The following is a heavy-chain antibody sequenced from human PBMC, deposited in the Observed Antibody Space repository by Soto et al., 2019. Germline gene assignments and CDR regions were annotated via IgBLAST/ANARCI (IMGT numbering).Heavy chain of an antibody. CDR3: ARSTPIVVVTATHNWFDP. J-gene: IGHJ5*02. CDR1: GYTFTGYY. D-gene: IGHD2-21*02. V-gene: IGHV1-2*02. CDR2: INPNSGGT. Sequence: QVQLVQSGAEVKKPGASVKVSCKASGYTFTGYYMHWVRQAPGQGLEWMGWINPNSGGTNYAQTFQGRVTMTRDTSISTAYMELSRLRSDDTAVYYCARSTPIVVVTATHNWFDPWGQGTLVTVSS.